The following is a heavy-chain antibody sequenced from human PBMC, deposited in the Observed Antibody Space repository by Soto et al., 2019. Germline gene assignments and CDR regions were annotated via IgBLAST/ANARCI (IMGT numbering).Heavy chain of an antibody. CDR3: ARIMTTEKTRWFEA. D-gene: IGHD4-4*01. V-gene: IGHV5-10-1*03. J-gene: IGHJ5*02. CDR1: GYSFTNYW. Sequence: EVQLVQSGAEVKKPGESLRISCKGSGYSFTNYWITWVRQTPGKGLEWMGKIDPSDSESNYSPSFQGHVTISADKSISTAYLQWSSLKTSDTAIYYCARIMTTEKTRWFEAWGQGTLVTVSS. CDR2: IDPSDSES.